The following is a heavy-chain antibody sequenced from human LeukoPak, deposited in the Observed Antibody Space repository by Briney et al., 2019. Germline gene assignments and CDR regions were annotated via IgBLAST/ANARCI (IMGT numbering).Heavy chain of an antibody. D-gene: IGHD1-14*01. J-gene: IGHJ4*02. CDR3: ARHRRNLNEDRFREGEPNFDY. V-gene: IGHV4-59*08. Sequence: PSETLSLTCNVSGDSVSSVYWSWIRQPPGKGLEWIGYIYYNGYTDYNPSLKSRVTISVDTSKNQLSLHMSSVTASDSAIYYCARHRRNLNEDRFREGEPNFDYWGQGTQVTVSS. CDR2: IYYNGYT. CDR1: GDSVSSVY.